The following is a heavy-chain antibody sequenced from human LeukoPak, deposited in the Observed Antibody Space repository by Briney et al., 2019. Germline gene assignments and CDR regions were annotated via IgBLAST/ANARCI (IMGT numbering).Heavy chain of an antibody. CDR1: GFTFSSYA. Sequence: PGGSLRLSCAASGFTFSSYAMSWIRQAPGKGLEWVSAIRGSGGSTYYADSVKGRFTISRDNSKNTLYLQMNSLRAEDTAVYYCAEESGRYYDSSGYYSTPHTLDYWGQGTLVTVSS. CDR2: IRGSGGST. V-gene: IGHV3-23*01. D-gene: IGHD3-22*01. J-gene: IGHJ4*02. CDR3: AEESGRYYDSSGYYSTPHTLDY.